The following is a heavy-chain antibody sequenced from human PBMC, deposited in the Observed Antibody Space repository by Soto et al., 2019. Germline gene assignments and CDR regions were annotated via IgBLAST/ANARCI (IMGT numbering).Heavy chain of an antibody. CDR1: CYRFTSHE. D-gene: IGHD2-2*01. Sequence: SGEVSYRASCYRFTSHEFSWVRQAPGQGLEWMAWVSGYDGSTDIAQSFEGRVTLTIEPTTNTAYMELTSLRSDDTAVYFCARDSSTSSIWIDPWGQGTPVTVSS. CDR3: ARDSSTSSIWIDP. CDR2: VSGYDGST. J-gene: IGHJ5*02. V-gene: IGHV1-18*04.